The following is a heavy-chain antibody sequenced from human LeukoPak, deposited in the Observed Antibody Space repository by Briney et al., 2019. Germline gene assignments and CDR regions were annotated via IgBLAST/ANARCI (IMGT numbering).Heavy chain of an antibody. CDR3: ARDQSPFYSSSVDY. Sequence: ASVKVSCKASGYTFTSYGISWVRQAPGQGLEWMGWISAYNGNTNYAQKLQGRVTMTTDTSTSTAYMELRSLRSDDAAVYYCARDQSPFYSSSVDYWGQGTLVTVSS. D-gene: IGHD6-6*01. V-gene: IGHV1-18*01. CDR1: GYTFTSYG. J-gene: IGHJ4*02. CDR2: ISAYNGNT.